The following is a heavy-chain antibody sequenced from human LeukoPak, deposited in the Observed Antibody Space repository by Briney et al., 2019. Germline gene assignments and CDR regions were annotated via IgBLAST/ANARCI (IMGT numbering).Heavy chain of an antibody. D-gene: IGHD2-2*01. CDR3: ARSDVGVVVPAAMKY. CDR1: GGSINYYY. J-gene: IGHJ4*02. Sequence: SETLSLTCTVSGGSINYYYWTWIRQPAGKGLEWIGRIYSSGSTNYNPSLKSRVIMSVDTSKNQFSLKLSSVTAADTAVYYCARSDVGVVVPAAMKYWGQGTLVTVSS. V-gene: IGHV4-4*07. CDR2: IYSSGST.